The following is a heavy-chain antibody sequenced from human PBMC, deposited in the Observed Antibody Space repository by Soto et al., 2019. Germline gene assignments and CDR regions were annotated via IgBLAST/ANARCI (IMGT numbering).Heavy chain of an antibody. V-gene: IGHV4-34*01. CDR2: INHSGST. CDR3: AIHYNWNQGWLDP. Sequence: SETLSLTCAVYGGSFSGYYWSWIRQPPGKGLEWIGEINHSGSTNYNPSLKSRVNKSVDTSKNQFSLKLSSVTAADTAVYYCAIHYNWNQGWLDPWGQGTLVTVSS. D-gene: IGHD1-20*01. J-gene: IGHJ5*02. CDR1: GGSFSGYY.